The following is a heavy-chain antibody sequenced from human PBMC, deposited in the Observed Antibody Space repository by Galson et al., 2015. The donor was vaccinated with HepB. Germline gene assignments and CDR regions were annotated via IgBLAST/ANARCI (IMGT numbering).Heavy chain of an antibody. CDR1: EFILSMYW. CDR3: ARVKRGEWYSFYYNGMDV. CDR2: IKEDGSEK. Sequence: SLRLSCAASEFILSMYWMNWVRQAPGKGLEWVANIKEDGSEKNYVASVKGRFTIARDNAKNSLYLQMNSLRAEDTAVYYCARVKRGEWYSFYYNGMDVWCQGTTVTVSS. V-gene: IGHV3-7*05. D-gene: IGHD3-10*01. J-gene: IGHJ6*02.